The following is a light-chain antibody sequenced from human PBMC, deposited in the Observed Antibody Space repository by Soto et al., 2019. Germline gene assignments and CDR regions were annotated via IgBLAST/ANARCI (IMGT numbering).Light chain of an antibody. J-gene: IGKJ2*01. CDR2: AAS. CDR1: QSISNH. V-gene: IGKV1-39*01. CDR3: QQYGSSPMYT. Sequence: DIQMTQSPSSLSASVEDRVIITCRASQSISNHLNWYQQKPGKAPKLLIFAASSLQSGVPSRFSGSRSGPDFTLTISSLQPEDFAVYYCQQYGSSPMYTFGQGTKLEIK.